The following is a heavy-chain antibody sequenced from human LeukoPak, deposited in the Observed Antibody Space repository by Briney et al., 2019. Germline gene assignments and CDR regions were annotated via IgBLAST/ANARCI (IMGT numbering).Heavy chain of an antibody. CDR1: GGSISSYY. J-gene: IGHJ6*03. CDR3: ARDPYGWDYMDV. Sequence: SETLSLTCTVSGGSISSYYWSWIRQPPGKGLEWIGYIYYSGSTNYNPSLKSRVTISVDTSKNQFSLKLNSVTAADTAVYYCARDPYGWDYMDVWGKGTTVTVSS. CDR2: IYYSGST. V-gene: IGHV4-59*01. D-gene: IGHD1-26*01.